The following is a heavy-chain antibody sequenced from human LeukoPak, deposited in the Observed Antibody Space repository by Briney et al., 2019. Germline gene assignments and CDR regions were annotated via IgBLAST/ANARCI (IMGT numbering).Heavy chain of an antibody. Sequence: GGSLRLSCAASGFSLNTYSMGCVRQAPGKGLGWVSGINWDSTDIGYADCVNGPFPISRANAKNSLDLQMNSLRIEDMALYYCAKKGGPGVVGAFDIWGQGTMVTVSS. V-gene: IGHV3-9*03. D-gene: IGHD2-15*01. J-gene: IGHJ3*02. CDR2: INWDSTDI. CDR3: AKKGGPGVVGAFDI. CDR1: GFSLNTYS.